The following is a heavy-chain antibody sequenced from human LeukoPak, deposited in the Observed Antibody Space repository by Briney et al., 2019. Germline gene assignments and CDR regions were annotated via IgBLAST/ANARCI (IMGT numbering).Heavy chain of an antibody. J-gene: IGHJ4*02. CDR2: ISSSGSTI. CDR1: GFTFSSYE. V-gene: IGHV3-48*03. CDR3: ATTRTFDH. Sequence: GGSLRLPCAASGFTFSSYEMNWVRQAPGKGLEWVSYISSSGSTIYYADSVKGRFTISRDNAKNSLYLQMNSLRTEDTAVYYCATTRTFDHWGQGTLVTVSS. D-gene: IGHD2-2*01.